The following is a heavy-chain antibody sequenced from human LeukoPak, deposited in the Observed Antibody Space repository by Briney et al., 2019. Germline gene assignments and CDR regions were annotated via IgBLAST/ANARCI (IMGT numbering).Heavy chain of an antibody. CDR3: ARDKVSGATFLDY. CDR1: GFTFSDYY. Sequence: GGSLRLSCAASGFTFSDYYMSWIRQAPGKGLEWVSYISSSGSTIYYADSVKGRFTISRDNAKNSLYLQMNSLRAEDTAVYYCARDKVSGATFLDYWGQGTLVTVSS. V-gene: IGHV3-11*04. D-gene: IGHD1-26*01. J-gene: IGHJ4*02. CDR2: ISSSGSTI.